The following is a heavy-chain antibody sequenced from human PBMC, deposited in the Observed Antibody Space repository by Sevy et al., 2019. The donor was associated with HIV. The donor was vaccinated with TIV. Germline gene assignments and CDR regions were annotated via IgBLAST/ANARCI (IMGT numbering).Heavy chain of an antibody. Sequence: GGSLRLSCAASGFTFSDYYMSWIRQAPGKGLEWVSYISSSGSTIYYADSVKGRFTISRDNAKNSLYLQMNSLRAEDTAVYYCARATVEDYYYYGMDVWGQGTTVTVSS. D-gene: IGHD4-17*01. J-gene: IGHJ6*02. CDR3: ARATVEDYYYYGMDV. V-gene: IGHV3-11*01. CDR1: GFTFSDYY. CDR2: ISSSGSTI.